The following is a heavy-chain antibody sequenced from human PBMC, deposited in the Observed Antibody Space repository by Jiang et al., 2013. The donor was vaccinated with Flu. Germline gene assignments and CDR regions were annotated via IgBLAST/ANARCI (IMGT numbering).Heavy chain of an antibody. D-gene: IGHD1-14*01. V-gene: IGHV4-59*01. CDR2: IHSSGST. CDR3: ARGPTATTNDAFDI. J-gene: IGHJ3*02. Sequence: PGLVKPSETLSLTCTVSGGSISKYYWSWIRQSPGKGLEWIGYIHSSGSTNYNPSLKNRVTMSVDTSNNQFSLKLNSVTAADTAVYYCARGPTATTNDAFDIWGQGTMVIVSS. CDR1: GGSISKYY.